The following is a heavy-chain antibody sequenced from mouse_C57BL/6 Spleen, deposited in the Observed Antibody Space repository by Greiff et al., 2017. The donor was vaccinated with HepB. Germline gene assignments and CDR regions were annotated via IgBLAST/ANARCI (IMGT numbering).Heavy chain of an antibody. CDR3: ARILHWYFDV. CDR1: GYTFTSYW. Sequence: QVQLKQSGAELVKPGASVKMSCKASGYTFTSYWITWVKQRPGQGLEWIGDIYPGSGSTNYNEKFKSKATLTVDTSSSTAYMQLSSLTSEDSAVYYCARILHWYFDVWGTGTTVTVSS. J-gene: IGHJ1*03. CDR2: IYPGSGST. V-gene: IGHV1-55*01.